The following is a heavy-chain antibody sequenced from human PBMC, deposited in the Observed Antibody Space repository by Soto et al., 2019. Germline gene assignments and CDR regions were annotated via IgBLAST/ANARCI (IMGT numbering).Heavy chain of an antibody. D-gene: IGHD6-6*01. CDR1: GYTFTSYA. V-gene: IGHV1-3*01. CDR3: AIEAARPXHLPGEIDY. CDR2: INAGNGNT. Sequence: QVQLVQSGAEVKKPGASVKVSCKASGYTFTSYAMHWVRQAPGQRLEWMGWINAGNGNTKYSQKFQGRVTITRDTSASTAYMELSSLXSEDTXVXYCAIEAARPXHLPGEIDYWGQGTLVTVSS. J-gene: IGHJ4*02.